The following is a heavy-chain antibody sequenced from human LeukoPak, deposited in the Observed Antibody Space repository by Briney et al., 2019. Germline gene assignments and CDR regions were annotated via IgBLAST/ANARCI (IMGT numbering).Heavy chain of an antibody. CDR3: ARSYGSGSYEYYFDY. CDR1: GGSFSGYY. J-gene: IGHJ4*02. D-gene: IGHD3-10*01. CDR2: INHSGST. V-gene: IGHV4-34*01. Sequence: SETLSLTCAVYGGSFSGYYRSWTRQPPGKGLEWIGEINHSGSTNYNPSLKSRVTISVDTSKNQFSLKLSSVTAADTAVYYCARSYGSGSYEYYFDYWGQGTLVTVSS.